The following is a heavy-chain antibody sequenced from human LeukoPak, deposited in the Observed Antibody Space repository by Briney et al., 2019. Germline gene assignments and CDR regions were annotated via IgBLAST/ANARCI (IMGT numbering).Heavy chain of an antibody. J-gene: IGHJ6*03. CDR2: LNPNSGNT. D-gene: IGHD5-18*01. CDR3: ARRGTAMGFDYYYYYYMDV. V-gene: IGHV1-8*03. CDR1: GYTFTRYD. Sequence: GASVKVSCKASGYTFTRYDINWVRQATGQGLEWMGWLNPNSGNTGYAQKFQGRVNITRNTSISTAYMELSSLSAEDAAVYYCARRGTAMGFDYYYYYYMDVWGKGTTVTVSS.